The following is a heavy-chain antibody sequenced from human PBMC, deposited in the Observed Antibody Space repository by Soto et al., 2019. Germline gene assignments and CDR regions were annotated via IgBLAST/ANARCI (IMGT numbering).Heavy chain of an antibody. D-gene: IGHD2-2*01. V-gene: IGHV5-51*01. CDR2: IYPGDSDT. CDR3: ARHVGIVVPAPPYGMDV. J-gene: IGHJ6*02. CDR1: GYSFTSYW. Sequence: GESLKFSCTGSGYSFTSYWIGWVRQLPGKGLEWMGIIYPGDSDTRYSPSFQGQVTISADKSISTAYLQWSSLKASDTAMYYCARHVGIVVPAPPYGMDVWGQGTTVTVSS.